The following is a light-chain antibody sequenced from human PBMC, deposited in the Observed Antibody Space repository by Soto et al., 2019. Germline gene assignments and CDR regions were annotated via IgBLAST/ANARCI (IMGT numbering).Light chain of an antibody. Sequence: DIQLTQSPSFLSASVGDRVTITCRASQDINTYLAWYQQKPGKAPNLLIFAASTLQNGVPSRFSGSGSGTEFTVTITSLQPEDFATYYCQQRKSYPITLGKGKRLEIK. CDR1: QDINTY. J-gene: IGKJ5*01. CDR2: AAS. CDR3: QQRKSYPIT. V-gene: IGKV1-9*01.